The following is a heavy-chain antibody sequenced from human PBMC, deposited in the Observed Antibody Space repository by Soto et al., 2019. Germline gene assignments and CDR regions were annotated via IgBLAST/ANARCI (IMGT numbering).Heavy chain of an antibody. CDR1: GYTFTTYD. CDR3: TRTPRGAGTFDY. V-gene: IGHV1-18*01. D-gene: IGHD2-15*01. J-gene: IGHJ4*02. CDR2: ISAYSGDK. Sequence: QVQLVQSGAEVRKPGASVKVSCEASGYTFTTYDISWVRQAPGQGLEWLGWISAYSGDKKYAQKFQGRVTMTTDTSTITADMELRSLRSDDTAIYYCTRTPRGAGTFDYWGQGTLVTVSS.